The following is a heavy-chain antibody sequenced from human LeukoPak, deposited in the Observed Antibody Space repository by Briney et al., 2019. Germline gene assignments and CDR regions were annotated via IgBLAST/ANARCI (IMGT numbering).Heavy chain of an antibody. CDR1: GFTVSSNY. CDR2: ISSSSSYI. V-gene: IGHV3-21*01. CDR3: ARDRQWLNAFDI. Sequence: PGGSLRLSCAASGFTVSSNYVSWVRQAPGKGLEWVSSISSSSSYIYYADSVKGRFTISRDNAKNSLYLQMNSLRAEDTAVYYCARDRQWLNAFDIWGQGTMVTVSS. D-gene: IGHD6-19*01. J-gene: IGHJ3*02.